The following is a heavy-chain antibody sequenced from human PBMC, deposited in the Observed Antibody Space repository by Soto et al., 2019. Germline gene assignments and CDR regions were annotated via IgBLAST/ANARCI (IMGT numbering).Heavy chain of an antibody. D-gene: IGHD3-16*02. J-gene: IGHJ4*02. CDR2: VSGSGGRT. Sequence: GGSLRLSCTASGFTFSIYAMSWFRQAPGKGLEWVSGVSGSGGRTHYADSVKGRFTISRDNSKNTLYLQMNGLRAEDTAVYYWSFYGGVGSYPAPTYWGQGTLVTVSS. V-gene: IGHV3-23*01. CDR1: GFTFSIYA. CDR3: SFYGGVGSYPAPTY.